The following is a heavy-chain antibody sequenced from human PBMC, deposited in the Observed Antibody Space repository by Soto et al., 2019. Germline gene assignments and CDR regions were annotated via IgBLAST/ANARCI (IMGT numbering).Heavy chain of an antibody. CDR2: INSDGSST. D-gene: IGHD3-22*01. V-gene: IGHV3-74*01. CDR1: GFTFISYW. CDR3: ARSGYYDSSGAPGY. Sequence: PGGSLRLSCAASGFTFISYWMHWVRQAPGKGLVWVSRINSDGSSTSYADSVKGRFTISRDNAKNTLYLQMNSLRAEDTAVYYCARSGYYDSSGAPGYWGQGTLVTVSS. J-gene: IGHJ4*02.